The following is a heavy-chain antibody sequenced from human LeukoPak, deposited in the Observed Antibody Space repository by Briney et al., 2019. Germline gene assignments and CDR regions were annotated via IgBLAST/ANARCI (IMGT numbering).Heavy chain of an antibody. Sequence: SETLSLTCAVYGGSFSGYYWSWIRQPPGKGLEWIGEINHSGSTNYNPSLKSRVTISVDTSKNQFSLKLSSVTAADTAVYYCARELSYIPFDYWGQGTLVTVSS. CDR3: ARELSYIPFDY. D-gene: IGHD3-10*01. V-gene: IGHV4-34*01. CDR2: INHSGST. CDR1: GGSFSGYY. J-gene: IGHJ4*02.